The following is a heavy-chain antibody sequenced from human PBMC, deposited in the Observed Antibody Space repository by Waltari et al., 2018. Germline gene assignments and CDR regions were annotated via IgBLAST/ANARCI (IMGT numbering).Heavy chain of an antibody. Sequence: EVQLVESGGGLVQPRGSLRLSCAASGFTFSDSWMNWVRQAPGRGLWWVAGLKPDGTGTYYLESMKCRFTISGDNAKNSLYLQMNSLGAEDTAEYYCTRGASRSFDAWGQGTLVTVSS. CDR1: GFTFSDSW. J-gene: IGHJ5*02. CDR3: TRGASRSFDA. V-gene: IGHV3-7*01. CDR2: LKPDGTGT.